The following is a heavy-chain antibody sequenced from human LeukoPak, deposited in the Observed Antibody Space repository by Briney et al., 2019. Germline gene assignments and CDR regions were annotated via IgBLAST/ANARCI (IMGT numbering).Heavy chain of an antibody. V-gene: IGHV1-2*02. CDR1: GYTFTGYC. J-gene: IGHJ4*02. CDR2: INPNSGGT. Sequence: ASVKVSCKASGYTFTGYCMHWVRQAPGQGLEWMGWINPNSGGTNYAQKFQGRVTMTRDTSISTAYMELSRLRSDDTAVYYCARGGDYYYDSSGYLIDYWGQGTLVTVSS. D-gene: IGHD3-22*01. CDR3: ARGGDYYYDSSGYLIDY.